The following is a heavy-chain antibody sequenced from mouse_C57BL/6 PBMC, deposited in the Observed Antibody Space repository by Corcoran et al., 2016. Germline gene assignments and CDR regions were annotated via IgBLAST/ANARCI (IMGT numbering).Heavy chain of an antibody. J-gene: IGHJ1*03. CDR1: GYTFTTYG. CDR3: AFITTVKRYFDV. CDR2: INTYSGVP. Sequence: QIQLVQSGPELKKPGETVKISCKASGYTFTTYGLSWVKQAPGKGVKWMGWINTYSGVPTYAYDFKGRFAFSLETSASTTYLQINNLKNEDTATYFCAFITTVKRYFDVWGTGTTVTVSS. D-gene: IGHD1-1*01. V-gene: IGHV9-3*01.